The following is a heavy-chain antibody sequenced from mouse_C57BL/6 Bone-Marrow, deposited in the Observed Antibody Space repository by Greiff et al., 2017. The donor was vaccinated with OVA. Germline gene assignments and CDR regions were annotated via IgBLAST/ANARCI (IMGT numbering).Heavy chain of an antibody. D-gene: IGHD2-4*01. Sequence: VQLQQSGAELARPGASVKLSCKASGYTFTSYGISWVKQRTGQGLEWIGEIYPRSGNTYYNEKFKGKATLTADKSSSTAYMELRCLSSEDSAVYFCASGGLRPWFACWGKGTLVTVSA. CDR1: GYTFTSYG. CDR2: IYPRSGNT. V-gene: IGHV1-81*01. J-gene: IGHJ3*01. CDR3: ASGGLRPWFAC.